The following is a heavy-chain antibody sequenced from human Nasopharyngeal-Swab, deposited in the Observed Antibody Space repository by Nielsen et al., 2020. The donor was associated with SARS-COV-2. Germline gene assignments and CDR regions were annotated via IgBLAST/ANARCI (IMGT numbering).Heavy chain of an antibody. D-gene: IGHD3-16*01. CDR3: AKGGGRYAY. J-gene: IGHJ4*02. CDR2: ISYDGSNK. V-gene: IGHV3-30*18. Sequence: GGSLRLSCAASGFTFSSYGMHWVRQAPGKGLEWVAVISYDGSNKYYADSVKGRFTISRDNSKNTLYLQMNSLRAEDTAVYYCAKGGGRYAYWGQGTLVTVSS. CDR1: GFTFSSYG.